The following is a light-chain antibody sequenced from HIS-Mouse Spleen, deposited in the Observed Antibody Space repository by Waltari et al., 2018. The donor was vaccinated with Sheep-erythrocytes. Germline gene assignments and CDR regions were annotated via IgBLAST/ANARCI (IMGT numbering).Light chain of an antibody. J-gene: IGLJ3*02. Sequence: QSALTQPASVSGSPGQSITISCTGTSSAVGSYNLVCWYQQHPGKAPKLMIYEGSKRPSGVSNRFSGSKSGNTASLTISGLQAEDEADYYCCSYAGSSTPWVFGGGTKLTVL. CDR1: SSAVGSYNL. CDR2: EGS. V-gene: IGLV2-23*01. CDR3: CSYAGSSTPWV.